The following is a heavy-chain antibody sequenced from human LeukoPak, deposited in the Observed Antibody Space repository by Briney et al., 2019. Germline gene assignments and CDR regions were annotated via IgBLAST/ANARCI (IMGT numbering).Heavy chain of an antibody. CDR1: GYFFNTYW. Sequence: GESLTISCEGSGYFFNTYWVAWVRQTPGKGLEWMGIISPDDSYTRYSPPFAGHITISADKSISTAYLQWTSLKASDSAMYYCARYTGSFTPLDYWGQGTPVTVSS. J-gene: IGHJ4*02. V-gene: IGHV5-51*01. CDR2: ISPDDSYT. D-gene: IGHD3-10*01. CDR3: ARYTGSFTPLDY.